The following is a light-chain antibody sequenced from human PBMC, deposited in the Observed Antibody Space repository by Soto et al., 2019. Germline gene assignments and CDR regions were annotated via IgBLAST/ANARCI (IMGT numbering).Light chain of an antibody. CDR2: AAS. V-gene: IGKV1-39*01. CDR1: QSITIY. CDR3: QQNYSVPWT. J-gene: IGKJ1*01. Sequence: DIQMTQSPSSLSASGGDRVTITCRASQSITIYLNWYQQKPGKAPKLLIYAASSLQSGVPSRFSGSGSGTDFTLTISSLQPEDFATYYCQQNYSVPWTFGQGTKVDIK.